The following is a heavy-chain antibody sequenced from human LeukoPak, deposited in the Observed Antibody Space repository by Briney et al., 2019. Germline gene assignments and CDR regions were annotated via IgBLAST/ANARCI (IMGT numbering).Heavy chain of an antibody. CDR1: GYTFTSYA. CDR3: ARDALPRFSPMVGMDV. Sequence: ASVNVSCKASGYTFTSYAMHWVRQAPGQRLEWMGWINAGNGNTKYSQKFQGRVTITRDSSASTAYMELSSLRSEDTAVYYCARDALPRFSPMVGMDVWGQGTTVTVSS. CDR2: INAGNGNT. J-gene: IGHJ6*02. D-gene: IGHD3-10*01. V-gene: IGHV1-3*01.